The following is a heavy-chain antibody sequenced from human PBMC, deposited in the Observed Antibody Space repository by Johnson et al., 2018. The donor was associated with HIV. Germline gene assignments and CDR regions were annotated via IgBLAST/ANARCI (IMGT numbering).Heavy chain of an antibody. J-gene: IGHJ3*02. D-gene: IGHD3-10*01. CDR3: ASRLSYGSGSHRGDAFDI. CDR2: IRNDGSNN. CDR1: RFTFSTYA. V-gene: IGHV3-30*02. Sequence: QVQLVESGGGVVQPWGSLRLSCAASRFTFSTYAMHWVRQAPGKGLERVAFIRNDGSNNYYADPVKGRFTISKDNSKNTLYLQMNSLRAEDTAVYYCASRLSYGSGSHRGDAFDIWGQGTMVTVSS.